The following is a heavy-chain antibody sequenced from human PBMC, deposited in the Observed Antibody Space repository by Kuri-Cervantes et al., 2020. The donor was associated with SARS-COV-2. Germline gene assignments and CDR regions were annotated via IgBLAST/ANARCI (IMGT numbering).Heavy chain of an antibody. D-gene: IGHD6-13*01. CDR2: IRDDGSNK. CDR3: ANNPGYSSSWTGSDDY. Sequence: GESLKISCAASGFTFSSYGMHWVRQAPGKGLEWVAFIRDDGSNKYYADSVKGRFTISRDNSKNTLYLQMNSLRAEDTAVYYCANNPGYSSSWTGSDDYWGQGTLVTVSS. CDR1: GFTFSSYG. J-gene: IGHJ4*02. V-gene: IGHV3-30*02.